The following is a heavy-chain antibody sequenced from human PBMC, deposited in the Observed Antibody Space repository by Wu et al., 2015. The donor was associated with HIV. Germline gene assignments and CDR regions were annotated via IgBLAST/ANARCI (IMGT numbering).Heavy chain of an antibody. J-gene: IGHJ4*02. CDR3: ARLQSLHGLYSNADY. D-gene: IGHD5-24*01. CDR1: GYTFIDYY. CDR2: INPNRGGT. V-gene: IGHV1-2*02. Sequence: QVQLVQSGPEVKKPGASVMVSCKASGYTFIDYYIYWARRAPGQGLEWMGWINPNRGGTKYAQNFQGRITMTRDTAVSTAYMELNSLRSDDTAVYYCARLQSLHGLYSNADYWGQGTLVTVSS.